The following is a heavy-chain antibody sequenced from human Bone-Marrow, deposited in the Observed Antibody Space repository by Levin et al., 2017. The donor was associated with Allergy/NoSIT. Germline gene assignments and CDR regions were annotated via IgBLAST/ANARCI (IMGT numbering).Heavy chain of an antibody. D-gene: IGHD3-16*01. Sequence: PSETLSLTCTVSGDSISSYTFYWGWIRQPPGKGLEWIGSNFYSGGPYYNPSLKSRVTISADPATNQLSQDVSAVTAADTAVDWGARGGPDRTWFDPWGQGILVTVSS. CDR2: NFYSGGP. CDR3: ARGGPDRTWFDP. V-gene: IGHV4-39*07. J-gene: IGHJ5*02. CDR1: GDSISSYTFY.